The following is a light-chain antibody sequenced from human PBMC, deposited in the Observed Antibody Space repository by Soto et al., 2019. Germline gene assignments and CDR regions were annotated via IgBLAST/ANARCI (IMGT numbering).Light chain of an antibody. J-gene: IGLJ2*01. CDR1: SSNIGSAY. CDR2: RNN. V-gene: IGLV1-47*01. Sequence: QSVLTQPPSASGTPGQTVTISCSGSSSNIGSAYIYWYQHLPGTAPKLLIYRNNQRPSGVPDRFSASKSGTSASLAISGLRSEDEADYYCAAWDDSLVVFGGGTKLTVX. CDR3: AAWDDSLVV.